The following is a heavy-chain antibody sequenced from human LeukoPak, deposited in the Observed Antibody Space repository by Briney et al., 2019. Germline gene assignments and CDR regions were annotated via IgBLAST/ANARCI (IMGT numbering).Heavy chain of an antibody. J-gene: IGHJ4*02. D-gene: IGHD1-1*01. CDR1: GFTFSTYS. Sequence: GGSPRLSCAASGFTFSTYSMGWVRQAPGKGLEWVSVINNYGGSTFYADSVKGRFTISRDNSKNTLYLQMNSLRAEDTAVYYCARYWNDRYFDYWGQGTLVTVSS. V-gene: IGHV3-23*01. CDR2: INNYGGST. CDR3: ARYWNDRYFDY.